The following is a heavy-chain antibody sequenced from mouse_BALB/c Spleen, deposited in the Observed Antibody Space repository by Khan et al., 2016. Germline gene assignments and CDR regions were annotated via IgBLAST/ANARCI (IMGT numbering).Heavy chain of an antibody. CDR2: IWGDGST. Sequence: QVQLKESGPGLVAPSQSLSITCTVSGFSLTGYGVNWVRQPPGKGLEWLGMIWGDGSTDYNSALKSRLSISKDNSKSQVVVKMNSLETDDTARYYCARVWGDYWGQGTSVTVSS. CDR3: ARVWGDY. D-gene: IGHD1-1*02. J-gene: IGHJ4*01. CDR1: GFSLTGYG. V-gene: IGHV2-6-7*01.